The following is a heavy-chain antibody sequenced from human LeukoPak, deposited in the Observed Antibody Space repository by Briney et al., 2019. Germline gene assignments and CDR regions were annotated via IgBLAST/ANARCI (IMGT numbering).Heavy chain of an antibody. D-gene: IGHD2-8*02. Sequence: KPSETLALTCTVSGGSISSYYWAWIRQPPGKGLEWIGYIYYSGSTNYNPSLKSRVTISVDTSKKQFSLKLSSVTAADTAVYYCARKGLTGGLDYWGQGTLVTVSS. CDR2: IYYSGST. CDR1: GGSISSYY. CDR3: ARKGLTGGLDY. J-gene: IGHJ4*02. V-gene: IGHV4-59*01.